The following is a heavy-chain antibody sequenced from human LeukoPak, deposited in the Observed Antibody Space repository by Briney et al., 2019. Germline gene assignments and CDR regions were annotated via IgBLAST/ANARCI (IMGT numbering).Heavy chain of an antibody. V-gene: IGHV3-21*01. J-gene: IGHJ3*02. Sequence: PGGSLRLSCAASGFTFSSYSMNWVRQAPGKGLEWVSSISSSSSYIYYADSVKGRFTISRDNAKNSLYLQMNSLRAEDTAVYYCARDRLPIPILTAYCGGDCYSSNDAFDIWGQGTMVTVSS. D-gene: IGHD2-21*02. CDR2: ISSSSSYI. CDR3: ARDRLPIPILTAYCGGDCYSSNDAFDI. CDR1: GFTFSSYS.